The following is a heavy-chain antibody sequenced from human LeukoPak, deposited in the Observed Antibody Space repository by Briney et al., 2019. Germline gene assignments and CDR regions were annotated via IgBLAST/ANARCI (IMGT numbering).Heavy chain of an antibody. J-gene: IGHJ4*02. V-gene: IGHV3-15*01. D-gene: IGHD3-3*01. CDR3: TTEGQYDFWSGYYFDY. CDR2: IKSKTDGGTT. Sequence: GGSLRLSCAASGFTSSSYWMTWVRQAPGKGLEWVGRIKSKTDGGTTDYAAPVKGRFTISRDDSKNTLYLQMNSLKTEDTAVYYCTTEGQYDFWSGYYFDYWGQGTLVTVSS. CDR1: GFTSSSYW.